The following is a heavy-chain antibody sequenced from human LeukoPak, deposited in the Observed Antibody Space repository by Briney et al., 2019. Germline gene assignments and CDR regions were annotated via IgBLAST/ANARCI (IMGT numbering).Heavy chain of an antibody. CDR3: ARVYQDYFDY. CDR2: IYYSGGT. CDR1: GGSISSGDYY. D-gene: IGHD2-2*01. V-gene: IGHV4-30-4*01. J-gene: IGHJ4*02. Sequence: SETLSLTCTVSGGSISSGDYYWSWLRQPPGKGLEWIGYIYYSGGTYYNPSLKTRVTISVDTSKNQFSLKLSSVAAADTAVYYCARVYQDYFDYWGQGTLVTVSS.